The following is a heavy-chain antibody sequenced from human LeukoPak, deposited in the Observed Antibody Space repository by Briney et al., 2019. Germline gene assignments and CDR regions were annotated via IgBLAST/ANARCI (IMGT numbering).Heavy chain of an antibody. J-gene: IGHJ4*02. V-gene: IGHV1-3*01. CDR2: INAGNGNT. CDR1: GYTFTSYA. CDR3: ARGGTLGYSYGYY. Sequence: ASVKVSCKASGYTFTSYAMHWVRQAPGQRLEWMGWINAGNGNTKYSQKFQGRVTITRDTSASTAYMELSSLRSEDTAVYYCARGGTLGYSYGYYWGQGTLVTVSS. D-gene: IGHD5-18*01.